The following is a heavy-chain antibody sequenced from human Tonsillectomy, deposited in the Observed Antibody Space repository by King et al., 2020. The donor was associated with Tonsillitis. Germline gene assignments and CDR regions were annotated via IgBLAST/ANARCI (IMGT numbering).Heavy chain of an antibody. CDR2: ISSDGSKT. J-gene: IGHJ6*02. V-gene: IGHV3-30-3*01. CDR1: ELSFRNFP. Sequence: VQLVESGGGVVQPGGSLRISCAASELSFRNFPLHWVRQAPGQGLEWVAFISSDGSKTSFGESVQGRFIISRDKSANTMSLQMNTLRPEDTAVYYCARDLFGLTGQKYYSALDVWGQGTAVTVSS. D-gene: IGHD3/OR15-3a*01. CDR3: ARDLFGLTGQKYYSALDV.